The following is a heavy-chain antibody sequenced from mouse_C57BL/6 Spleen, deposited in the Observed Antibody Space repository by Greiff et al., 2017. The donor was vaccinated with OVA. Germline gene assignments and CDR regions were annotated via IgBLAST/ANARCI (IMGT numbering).Heavy chain of an antibody. V-gene: IGHV3-6*01. Sequence: ESGPGLVKPSQSLSLTCSVTGYSIPSGYYWNWIRQFPGNKLEWMGYISYDGSNNYNPSLKNRISITRDTSKNQFCLKLNSVTTEDTATYYCARGASWLAYWGQGTLVTVSA. J-gene: IGHJ3*01. CDR1: GYSIPSGYY. CDR2: ISYDGSN. CDR3: ARGASWLAY. D-gene: IGHD3-1*01.